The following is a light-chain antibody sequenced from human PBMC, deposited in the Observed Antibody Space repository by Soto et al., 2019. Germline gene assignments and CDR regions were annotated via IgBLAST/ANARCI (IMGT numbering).Light chain of an antibody. Sequence: QSALTQPASVSGSPGQSIAVSCAGTSADVGRYNYVSWYQQHPGKAPKLIIYDVSKRPSGVSDRFSGSRSGNTASLTISGLQAEDEADYYCSSYTTYSADVFGTGTKLTVL. CDR2: DVS. J-gene: IGLJ1*01. V-gene: IGLV2-14*03. CDR1: SADVGRYNY. CDR3: SSYTTYSADV.